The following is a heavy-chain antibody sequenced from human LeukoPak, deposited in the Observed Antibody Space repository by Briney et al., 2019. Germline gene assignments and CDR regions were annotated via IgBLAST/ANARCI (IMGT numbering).Heavy chain of an antibody. D-gene: IGHD4-17*01. CDR1: GYTLTELS. V-gene: IGHV1-24*01. Sequence: ASVKVSCKVSGYTLTELSMHWVRQAPGKGLEWMGGFDPEDGETIYAQKFQGRVTMTEDTSTDTAYMELSSLRSEDTAVYYCATPHSYGDYGSFDYWGQGTLVTVSS. CDR2: FDPEDGET. J-gene: IGHJ4*02. CDR3: ATPHSYGDYGSFDY.